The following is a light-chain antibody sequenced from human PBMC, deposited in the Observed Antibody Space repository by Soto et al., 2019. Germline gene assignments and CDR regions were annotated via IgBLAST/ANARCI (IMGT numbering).Light chain of an antibody. J-gene: IGLJ1*01. CDR3: SSYAGSNNYV. Sequence: QSVLTQPPSASGSPGQSVTISCTGTSSDIGGYNYVSWYQQHPGKAPKLMIYEVSKRPSGVPDRFSGSKSGNTASLTVSGLKAEDEADYYCSSYAGSNNYVFGSGTKATVL. CDR2: EVS. CDR1: SSDIGGYNY. V-gene: IGLV2-8*01.